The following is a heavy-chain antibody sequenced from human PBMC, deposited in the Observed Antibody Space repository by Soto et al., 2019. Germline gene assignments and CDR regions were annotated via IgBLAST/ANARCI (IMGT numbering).Heavy chain of an antibody. J-gene: IGHJ4*02. V-gene: IGHV3-9*01. CDR3: AKDSALEIAVAQNFDY. CDR1: GFTFDDYA. Sequence: GGSLRLSCAASGFTFDDYAMHWVRQAPGKGLEWVSGISWNSGSIGYADSVKGRFTISRDNAKNSLYLQMNSLRAEDTALYYCAKDSALEIAVAQNFDYWGQGTLVTVSS. D-gene: IGHD6-19*01. CDR2: ISWNSGSI.